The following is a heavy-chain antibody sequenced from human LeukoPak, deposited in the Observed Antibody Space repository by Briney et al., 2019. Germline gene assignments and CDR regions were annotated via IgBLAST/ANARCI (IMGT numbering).Heavy chain of an antibody. CDR2: VSSYNGDT. CDR1: GYTFNNYG. J-gene: IGHJ5*02. V-gene: IGHV1-18*01. CDR3: AKDWHILTGRNCFDP. D-gene: IGHD3-9*01. Sequence: ASVKVSCKASGYTFNNYGISWVRQAPGQGLEWMGWVSSYNGDTNYAQKFQGRVTMSTDTSTSTAYVELRSLTFDDTVIYYCAKDWHILTGRNCFDPWGQGTLVTVSS.